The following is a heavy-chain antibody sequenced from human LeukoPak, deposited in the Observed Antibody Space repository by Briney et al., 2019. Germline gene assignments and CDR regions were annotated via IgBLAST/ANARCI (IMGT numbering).Heavy chain of an antibody. CDR3: AREAYKWNDVRWFDP. Sequence: GGSLRLSCAASGFTFSSYSMSWVRQAPGKGLEWVSSISSTSSYIYYADSVKGRFTISRDNAKNSLYLQMNSLRAEDTAVYYCAREAYKWNDVRWFDPWGQGTLVTVSS. V-gene: IGHV3-21*01. D-gene: IGHD1-20*01. J-gene: IGHJ5*02. CDR1: GFTFSSYS. CDR2: ISSTSSYI.